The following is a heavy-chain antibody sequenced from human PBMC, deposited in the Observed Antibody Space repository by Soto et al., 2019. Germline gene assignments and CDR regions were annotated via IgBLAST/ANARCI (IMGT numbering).Heavy chain of an antibody. CDR1: GFTFNSYV. Sequence: QVQLVESGGGVVQPGRSLRLSCAASGFTFNSYVFHWVRQAPGKGLEWVALISYDGSNKYYADSVKGRFTISRDNSKNTLYLEMSGLRTEDTAVSCCERDWFRRDYGEKQPFDYWGQGTLVTVSS. J-gene: IGHJ4*02. CDR3: ERDWFRRDYGEKQPFDY. CDR2: ISYDGSNK. V-gene: IGHV3-30-3*01. D-gene: IGHD4-17*01.